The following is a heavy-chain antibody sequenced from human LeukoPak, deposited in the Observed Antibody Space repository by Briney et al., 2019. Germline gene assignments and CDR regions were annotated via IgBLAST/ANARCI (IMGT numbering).Heavy chain of an antibody. J-gene: IGHJ5*02. CDR3: AVLTPYCSSTSCYHRDWFDP. V-gene: IGHV1-18*01. CDR1: GYTSTSYG. Sequence: ASVKVSCKASGYTSTSYGISWVRQAPGQGLEWMGWISAYNGNTNYAQKFQGRVTMTRDTSISTAYMELSRLRSDDTAVYYCAVLTPYCSSTSCYHRDWFDPWGQGTLVTVSS. D-gene: IGHD2-2*01. CDR2: ISAYNGNT.